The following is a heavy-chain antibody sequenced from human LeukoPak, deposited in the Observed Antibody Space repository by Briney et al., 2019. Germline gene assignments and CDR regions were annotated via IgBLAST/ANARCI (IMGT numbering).Heavy chain of an antibody. D-gene: IGHD5-18*01. J-gene: IGHJ4*02. CDR1: GDSMSSYY. V-gene: IGHV4-59*01. Sequence: SETLSLTCSVSGDSMSSYYWTWIRQPPGKGLEWIGYIYYNGSTNYNPSLKSRVTISVDTSKKQFSLNLSSVTAAVTAVYYCARRGYSYGPNDYWGQGTLVIVSS. CDR3: ARRGYSYGPNDY. CDR2: IYYNGST.